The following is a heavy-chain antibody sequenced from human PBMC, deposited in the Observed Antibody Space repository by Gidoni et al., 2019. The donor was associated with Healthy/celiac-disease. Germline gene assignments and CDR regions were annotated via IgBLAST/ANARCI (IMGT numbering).Heavy chain of an antibody. CDR2: IYHSGST. CDR1: GYSISSGYY. D-gene: IGHD2-15*01. V-gene: IGHV4-38-2*01. J-gene: IGHJ4*02. Sequence: QVQLQESGPGLVKPSETLSLTCAVSGYSISSGYYWGWIRQPPGKGLEWIGSIYHSGSTYYNPSLKSRVTISVDTSKNQFSLKLSSVTAADTAVYYCARGGYCSGGSCFFLAHFDYWGQGTLVTVSS. CDR3: ARGGYCSGGSCFFLAHFDY.